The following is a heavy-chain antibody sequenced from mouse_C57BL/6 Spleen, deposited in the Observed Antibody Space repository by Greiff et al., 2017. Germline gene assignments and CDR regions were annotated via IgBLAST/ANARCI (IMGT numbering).Heavy chain of an antibody. J-gene: IGHJ3*01. V-gene: IGHV1-5*01. CDR3: TRVYGSSAWFAY. CDR2: IYPGNSDT. D-gene: IGHD1-1*01. Sequence: EVQLQQSGTVLARPGASVKMSCKTSGYTFTSYWMHWVKQRPGQGLEWIGAIYPGNSDTSYNQKFKGKAKLTAVTSASTAYMELSSLTNEDSAVYYCTRVYGSSAWFAYWGQGTLVTVSA. CDR1: GYTFTSYW.